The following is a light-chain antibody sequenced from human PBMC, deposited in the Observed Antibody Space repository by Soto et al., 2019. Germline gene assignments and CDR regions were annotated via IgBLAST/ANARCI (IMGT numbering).Light chain of an antibody. J-gene: IGKJ1*01. V-gene: IGKV1-17*01. CDR1: QDIRND. CDR3: LQHNSNFWT. Sequence: DIQMTQSPLSLSASVGDRVTITCRASQDIRNDLSWYQQKPGKAPERLIFAVSFLKSGVPSRVXXXXXXXXXXXXXSSLQPEDFATYYCLQHNSNFWTFGQGTKVE. CDR2: AVS.